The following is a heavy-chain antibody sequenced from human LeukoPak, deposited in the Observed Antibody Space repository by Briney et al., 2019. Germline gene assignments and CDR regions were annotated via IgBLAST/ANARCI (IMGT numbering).Heavy chain of an antibody. V-gene: IGHV4-34*01. CDR2: INHSGST. D-gene: IGHD2-2*02. CDR3: ASSGRPGYCSSTSFYMGYYYYGMDV. J-gene: IGHJ6*02. CDR1: GGSFSGYD. Sequence: SETLSLTCAVYGGSFSGYDWSWIRQPPGKGLEWIGKINHSGSTNYNPSLKSRVTISVDTSKNQFSLKLSSVTAADTAVYYCASSGRPGYCSSTSFYMGYYYYGMDVWGQGTTVTVSS.